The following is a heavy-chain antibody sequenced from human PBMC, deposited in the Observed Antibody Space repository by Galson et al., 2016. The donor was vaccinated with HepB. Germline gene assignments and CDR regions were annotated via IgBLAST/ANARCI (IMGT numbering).Heavy chain of an antibody. V-gene: IGHV3-74*01. Sequence: SLRLSCAASGFVFSDYWMHWVRQVPGKGLVWVSRITDDGNTAYADSVKGRFTISSDHATSTPSLHMNSLRAEDTAVYYCGSVALGWGQGTLVTVSS. D-gene: IGHD7-27*01. CDR1: GFVFSDYW. CDR3: GSVALG. J-gene: IGHJ4*02. CDR2: ITDDGNT.